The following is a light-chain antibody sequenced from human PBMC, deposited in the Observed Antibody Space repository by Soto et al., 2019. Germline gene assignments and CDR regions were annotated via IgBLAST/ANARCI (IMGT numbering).Light chain of an antibody. V-gene: IGLV2-14*03. J-gene: IGLJ2*01. Sequence: QSALTQPASVSGSPGQSITISCTGTSFDVGGYYHVSWYEQHPGKAPKLIIYDVSNRPSGVSNRFSGSKSGTSASLGITGLQTGDEAHYYCATWDNSLSAVIFGGGTKLTVL. CDR3: ATWDNSLSAVI. CDR1: SFDVGGYYH. CDR2: DVS.